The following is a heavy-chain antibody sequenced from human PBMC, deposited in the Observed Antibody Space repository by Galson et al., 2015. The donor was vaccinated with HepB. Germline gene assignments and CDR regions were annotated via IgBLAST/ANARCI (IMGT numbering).Heavy chain of an antibody. Sequence: ETLSLTCTVSGGSISSYYWSWIRQPAGKGLEWIGRIYTSGSTNYNPSLKSRVTMSVDTSKNQFSLKLNSMTAADTAVYYCARVGCSGGSCYNPYYYYYMDVWGKGTTVTVSS. CDR3: ARVGCSGGSCYNPYYYYYMDV. V-gene: IGHV4-4*07. CDR2: IYTSGST. J-gene: IGHJ6*03. D-gene: IGHD2-15*01. CDR1: GGSISSYY.